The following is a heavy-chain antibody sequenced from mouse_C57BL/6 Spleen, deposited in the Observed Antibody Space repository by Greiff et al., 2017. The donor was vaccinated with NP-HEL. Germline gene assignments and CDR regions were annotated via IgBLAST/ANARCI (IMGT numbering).Heavy chain of an antibody. V-gene: IGHV1-82*01. J-gene: IGHJ2*01. D-gene: IGHD4-1*01. CDR2: IYPGDGDT. Sequence: VMLVESGPELVKPGASVKISCKASGYAFSSSWMNWVKQRPGKGLEWIGRIYPGDGDTNYNGKFKGKATLTADKSSSTAYMQLSSLTSEDSAVYFCARSTLGYFDYWGQGTTLTVSS. CDR3: ARSTLGYFDY. CDR1: GYAFSSSW.